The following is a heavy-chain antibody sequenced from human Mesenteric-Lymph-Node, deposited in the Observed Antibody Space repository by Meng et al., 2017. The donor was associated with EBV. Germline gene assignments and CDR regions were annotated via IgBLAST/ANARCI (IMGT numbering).Heavy chain of an antibody. J-gene: IGHJ4*02. Sequence: EVQLVESGGGLVKPGGSLRLSCAASGFTFSSYMMNWVREAPGKGLEWVSSISSSSSYIYYADSMKGRFTISRDNAKNSLYLQMNSLRAEDTAVYYCARVGRFLGPTDYWGQGTLVTVSS. CDR2: ISSSSSYI. CDR3: ARVGRFLGPTDY. D-gene: IGHD3-3*01. CDR1: GFTFSSYM. V-gene: IGHV3-21*01.